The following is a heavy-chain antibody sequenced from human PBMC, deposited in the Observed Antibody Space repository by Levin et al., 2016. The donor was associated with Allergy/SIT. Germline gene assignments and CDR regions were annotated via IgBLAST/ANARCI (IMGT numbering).Heavy chain of an antibody. D-gene: IGHD6-13*01. CDR3: ARGMYSSSWYDYYYYYGMDV. CDR1: GYTFTGYY. CDR2: INPNSGGT. Sequence: ASVKVSCKASGYTFTGYYMHWVRQAPGQGLEWMGWINPNSGGTNYAQKFQGWVTMTRDTSISTAYMELSRLRSDDTAVYYCARGMYSSSWYDYYYYYGMDVWGQGTTVTVSS. J-gene: IGHJ6*02. V-gene: IGHV1-2*04.